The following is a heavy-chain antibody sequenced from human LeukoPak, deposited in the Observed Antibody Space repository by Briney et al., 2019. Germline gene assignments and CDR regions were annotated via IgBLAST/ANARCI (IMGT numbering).Heavy chain of an antibody. CDR3: ARNYYDSTGYYGDGAFDI. V-gene: IGHV1-69*13. CDR2: IIPIFGTA. J-gene: IGHJ3*02. Sequence: SVKVSCKASGGTFSSYAISWVRQAPGQGLEWMGGIIPIFGTANYAQEFQGRVTITADESTSTAYMELSSLRSDDTAVYYCARNYYDSTGYYGDGAFDIWGQGTMVTVSS. CDR1: GGTFSSYA. D-gene: IGHD3-22*01.